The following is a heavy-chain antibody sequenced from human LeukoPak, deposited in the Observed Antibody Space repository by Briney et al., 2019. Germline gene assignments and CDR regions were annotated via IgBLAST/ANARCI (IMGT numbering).Heavy chain of an antibody. CDR2: ISSSSIYI. CDR3: ARSPPYCSSTSCYAGDY. CDR1: GFTFSSST. V-gene: IGHV3-21*01. J-gene: IGHJ4*02. Sequence: GGSLRLSCVASGFTFSSSTMNWVRQAPGKGLEWVSSISSSSIYIYSADSVKGRFTISRDNAKNSLSLQMNSLRAEDTAAYYCARSPPYCSSTSCYAGDYWGQGTLVTVSS. D-gene: IGHD2-2*01.